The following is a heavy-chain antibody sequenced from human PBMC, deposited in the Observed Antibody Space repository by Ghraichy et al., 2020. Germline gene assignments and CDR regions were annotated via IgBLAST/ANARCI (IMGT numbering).Heavy chain of an antibody. CDR2: IKSNTDGGTT. J-gene: IGHJ4*02. CDR3: TTMGYCSSNNCYVYVF. Sequence: GGSLRLSCAASGFIFNNVWMNWVRQAPGKGLEWVGRIKSNTDGGTTDYAAPVKDRFTISRDDSQNTLYLQLNSLKTEDTAVYYCTTMGYCSSNNCYVYVFWGQGTPVTVSS. V-gene: IGHV3-15*07. CDR1: GFIFNNVW. D-gene: IGHD2-2*01.